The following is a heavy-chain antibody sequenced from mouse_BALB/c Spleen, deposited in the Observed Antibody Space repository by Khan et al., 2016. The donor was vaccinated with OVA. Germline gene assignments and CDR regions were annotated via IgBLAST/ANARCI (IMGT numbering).Heavy chain of an antibody. Sequence: EVQGVESGGDLVKPGGSLKLSCAASGFTFSTYGMSWVRQTPDKRLEWVATVSTGGGYTYSPDSVKGRFTISRDNAKNTLYLQMSGLKSEDKAVFYCTRLAYYYDSEGFAYWGQGTLVTVSA. J-gene: IGHJ3*01. CDR1: GFTFSTYG. V-gene: IGHV5-6*01. D-gene: IGHD1-1*01. CDR3: TRLAYYYDSEGFAY. CDR2: VSTGGGYT.